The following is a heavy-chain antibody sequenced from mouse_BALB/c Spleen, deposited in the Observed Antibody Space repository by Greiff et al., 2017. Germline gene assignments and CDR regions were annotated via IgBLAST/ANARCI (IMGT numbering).Heavy chain of an antibody. J-gene: IGHJ4*01. CDR2: IRSKSNNYAT. D-gene: IGHD3-1*01. Sequence: EVKLMESGGGLVQPKGSLKLSCAASGFTFNTYAMNWVRQAPGKGLEWVARIRSKSNNYATYYADSVKDRFTISRDDSQSMLYLQMNNLKTEDTAMYYCVRDSSGYAMDYWGQGTSVTVSS. CDR1: GFTFNTYA. V-gene: IGHV10-1*02. CDR3: VRDSSGYAMDY.